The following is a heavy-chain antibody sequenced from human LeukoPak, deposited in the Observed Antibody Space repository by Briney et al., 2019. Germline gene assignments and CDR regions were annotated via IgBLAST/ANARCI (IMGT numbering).Heavy chain of an antibody. J-gene: IGHJ3*02. CDR3: AREYCSVIKDVFDI. D-gene: IGHD2-15*01. CDR2: INYSGST. Sequence: NPSETLSLTCTVSGDSISSGDYYWTWIRQPPGKGLEWIGYINYSGSTYYNPSLKSRVTISVDMSKNQFSLKLSSVTAADTAVYYCAREYCSVIKDVFDIWGLGKMVTVSS. CDR1: GDSISSGDYY. V-gene: IGHV4-30-4*08.